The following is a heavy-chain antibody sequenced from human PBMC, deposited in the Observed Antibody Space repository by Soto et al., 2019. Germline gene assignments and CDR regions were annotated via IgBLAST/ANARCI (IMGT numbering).Heavy chain of an antibody. CDR1: GFSLSTTAEG. D-gene: IGHD2-2*01. V-gene: IGHV2-5*02. Sequence: QITLKESGPTLVKPTQTLTLTCTSSGFSLSTTAEGVGWIRQPPGKALEWLALIYWDDDERYSPSLKSRLTITKDTSKTQVVLTMTNVDPVDTATYYCAHGSCSSADCYPNPYLDYWGQGILVTVSS. CDR2: IYWDDDE. J-gene: IGHJ4*02. CDR3: AHGSCSSADCYPNPYLDY.